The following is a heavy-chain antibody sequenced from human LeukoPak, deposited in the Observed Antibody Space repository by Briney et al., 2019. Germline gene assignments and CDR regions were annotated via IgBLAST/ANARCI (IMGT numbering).Heavy chain of an antibody. V-gene: IGHV3-53*01. CDR1: GGSISSSSYY. CDR2: IYSGGAT. D-gene: IGHD3-22*01. J-gene: IGHJ3*02. CDR3: ARKYYYDSSGSDAFDI. Sequence: ETLPLTCTVSGGSISSSSYYWGWIRQAPGKGLEWVSVIYSGGATYYADSVKGRFTISRDNSKNTLYLQMNSLRAEDTAVYYCARKYYYDSSGSDAFDIWGQGTMVTVSS.